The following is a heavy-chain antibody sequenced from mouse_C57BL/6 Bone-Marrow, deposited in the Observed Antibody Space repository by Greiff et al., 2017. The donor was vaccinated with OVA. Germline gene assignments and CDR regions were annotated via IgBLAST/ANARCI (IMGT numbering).Heavy chain of an antibody. V-gene: IGHV14-2*01. J-gene: IGHJ3*01. CDR1: GFNIKDYY. Sequence: EVQLQQSGAELVKPGASVKLSCTASGFNIKDYYMHWVKQRTEQGLEWIGRIDPEDGETKYAQKFQGKATITADTSSNTAYLQLSSLTSEDTAVYYCASGGYDWFAYWGQGTLVTVSA. D-gene: IGHD2-2*01. CDR3: ASGGYDWFAY. CDR2: IDPEDGET.